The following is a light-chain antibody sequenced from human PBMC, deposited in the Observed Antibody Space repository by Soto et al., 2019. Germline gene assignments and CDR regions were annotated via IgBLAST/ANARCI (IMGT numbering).Light chain of an antibody. CDR3: ASYAGSKGVL. V-gene: IGLV2-8*01. J-gene: IGLJ3*02. Sequence: QSALTQPPSASGSPGQSVTISCTGTGSDVGNYYYVSWYQQHPGKAPKLMIYEVNKRPSGVPDRFSGSKSGNTASLTVSGLQAEDEADYYCASYAGSKGVLFGGGTKVTVL. CDR1: GSDVGNYYY. CDR2: EVN.